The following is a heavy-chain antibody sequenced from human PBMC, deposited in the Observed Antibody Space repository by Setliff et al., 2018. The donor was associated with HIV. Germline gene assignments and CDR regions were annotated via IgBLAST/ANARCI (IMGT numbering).Heavy chain of an antibody. CDR3: ARGSQWELLPYFDY. D-gene: IGHD1-26*01. V-gene: IGHV4-59*01. J-gene: IGHJ4*02. CDR2: IYYSGST. Sequence: SETLSLTCNVFGGSIRNYYWSWIRQPPGKGLEWIGYIYYSGSTSYKPSLKSRVTISVDPYKNQLSLRLTSVTAADTAVYYCARGSQWELLPYFDYWGQGTLVTVSS. CDR1: GGSIRNYY.